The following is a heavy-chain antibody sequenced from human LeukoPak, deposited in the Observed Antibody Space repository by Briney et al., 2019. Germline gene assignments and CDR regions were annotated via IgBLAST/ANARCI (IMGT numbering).Heavy chain of an antibody. V-gene: IGHV3-66*02. Sequence: PGGSLRLSCAASGFTVSTNYMTWVRQAPGKGLEWVSVIYSDGNTYYAVSVRGRFTISRDNSKNTLYLQMNSLRPEDTAVYYCAGLPAYWGQGALVTVSS. J-gene: IGHJ4*02. CDR2: IYSDGNT. CDR1: GFTVSTNY. CDR3: AGLPAY.